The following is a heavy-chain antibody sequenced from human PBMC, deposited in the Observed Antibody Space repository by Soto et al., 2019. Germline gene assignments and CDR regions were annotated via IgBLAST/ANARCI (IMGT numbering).Heavy chain of an antibody. CDR2: VFHSGST. CDR1: GDSITNSHW. Sequence: QVRLQESGPGLVEPSGTLSLTCTVSGDSITNSHWWSWVRQPPGKGLEWIGEVFHSGSTRYNPSPXGXVXXSVDKSKPPFSLRLTSVPAADTAVYYCAKDPPMDTWGQGILVAVSS. V-gene: IGHV4-4*02. J-gene: IGHJ5*02. CDR3: AKDPPMDT.